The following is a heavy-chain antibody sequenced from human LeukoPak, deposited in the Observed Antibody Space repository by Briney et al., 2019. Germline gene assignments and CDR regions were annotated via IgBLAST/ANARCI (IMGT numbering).Heavy chain of an antibody. J-gene: IGHJ3*01. CDR2: IYYTGTT. CDR1: GGSISGTYY. Sequence: SETLSLTCTVSGGSISGTYYWSWIRQPPGKGLEWIGYIYYTGTTDSNPSLKSRVTISLDTSKSQFSLNLSSVTAADTAVYYCARRWVYDKRAFDAWGQGTMVTVSS. CDR3: ARRWVYDKRAFDA. D-gene: IGHD3-16*01. V-gene: IGHV4-59*08.